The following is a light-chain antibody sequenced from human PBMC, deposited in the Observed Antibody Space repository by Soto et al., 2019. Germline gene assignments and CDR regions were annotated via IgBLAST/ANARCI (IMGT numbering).Light chain of an antibody. Sequence: QSVLTQPPSASGSPGQSVTISCTGTSSDVGGYNYVSWYQQHPGKAPKLMIYEVSKRPSGVPDRFSGSKSGNTASLTVSGLQAEDAADYYCSSYAGSNNLVVFGGGTKLTVL. CDR2: EVS. CDR3: SSYAGSNNLVV. CDR1: SSDVGGYNY. V-gene: IGLV2-8*01. J-gene: IGLJ2*01.